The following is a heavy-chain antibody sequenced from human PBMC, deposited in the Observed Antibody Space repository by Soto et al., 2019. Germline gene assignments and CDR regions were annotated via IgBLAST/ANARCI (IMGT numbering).Heavy chain of an antibody. D-gene: IGHD3-22*01. J-gene: IGHJ3*02. CDR2: ISAYNGNT. V-gene: IGHV1-18*04. Sequence: GASVKVSCKASGYTFTSYGLSWVRQAPGQVLEWMGWISAYNGNTNYAQKLQGRVTMTTDTSTSTAYMELRSLRSDDTAVYYCATRSGGLYDRGGKDAFDIWGQGTMVTVSS. CDR1: GYTFTSYG. CDR3: ATRSGGLYDRGGKDAFDI.